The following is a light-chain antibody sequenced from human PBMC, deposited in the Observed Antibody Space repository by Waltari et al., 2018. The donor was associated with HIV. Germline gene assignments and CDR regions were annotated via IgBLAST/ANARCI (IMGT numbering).Light chain of an antibody. J-gene: IGLJ2*01. CDR2: DVT. CDR3: ASHAGSKDV. CDR1: SSDVGAYNY. V-gene: IGLV2-8*01. Sequence: SCTGTSSDVGAYNYVSWFQQHPGKAPKLMIYDVTKRPSGVPDRFSGSKSGNTASLTVSGLQAEDEADYYCASHAGSKDVFGGGTRLTVL.